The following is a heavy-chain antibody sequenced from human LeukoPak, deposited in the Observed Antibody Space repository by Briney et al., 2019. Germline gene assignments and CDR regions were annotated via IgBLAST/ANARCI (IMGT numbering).Heavy chain of an antibody. CDR2: INPNSGDT. V-gene: IGHV1-2*02. J-gene: IGHJ5*02. CDR1: GYTFTGYY. CDR3: ARGLGWDSGTYLGA. Sequence: ASVKVSCKASGYTFTGYYMHWVRQAPRQGLERMGWINPNSGDTNYAQKFQGRVSMTRDTSISTAYMDLSGLRSDDTALYYCARGLGWDSGTYLGAWGQGTLVTVSS. D-gene: IGHD1-26*01.